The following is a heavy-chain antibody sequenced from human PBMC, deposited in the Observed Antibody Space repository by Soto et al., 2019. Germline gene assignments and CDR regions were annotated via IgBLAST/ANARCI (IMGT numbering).Heavy chain of an antibody. V-gene: IGHV1-69*04. D-gene: IGHD4-4*01. CDR1: GYTFSTSG. J-gene: IGHJ5*02. CDR2: IIPIIGII. Sequence: ASVKVSCKASGYTFSTSGITWVRQAPGQGLEWMGRIIPIIGIINYAQKFQGRVTISADKFTGTAYMELTGLRSDDTAVYYCAGDPDSHYNDSHASSYPWGQGTLVTVSS. CDR3: AGDPDSHYNDSHASSYP.